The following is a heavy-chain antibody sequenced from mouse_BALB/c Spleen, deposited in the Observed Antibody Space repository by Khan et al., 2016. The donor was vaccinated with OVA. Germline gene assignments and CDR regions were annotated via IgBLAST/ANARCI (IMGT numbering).Heavy chain of an antibody. CDR3: TNHLAGSFAY. Sequence: EVELVESGGDLVKPGGSLKLSCAASGFTFSPYSMSWVRQTPDKRLEWVATISSDGDYTYYPDSVKGRFNITRDNAKNTLYLQLSSLTSEDTAIDYGTNHLAGSFAYWGQGTLVTVSA. CDR2: ISSDGDYT. J-gene: IGHJ3*01. CDR1: GFTFSPYS. D-gene: IGHD1-1*01. V-gene: IGHV5-6*01.